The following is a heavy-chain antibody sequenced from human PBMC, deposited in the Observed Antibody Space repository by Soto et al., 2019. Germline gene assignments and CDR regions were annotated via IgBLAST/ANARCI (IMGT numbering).Heavy chain of an antibody. CDR1: GFTFSSYG. D-gene: IGHD2-2*01. J-gene: IGHJ4*02. Sequence: QVQLVESGGGVVQPGRSLRLSCAASGFTFSSYGMHWVRQAPGKGLEWVAVISYDGSNKYYADSVKGRFTISRYNSKNTLYRQRNSLRAEDMSLYYCAKDCSTTSCYVGLCYWCQVTLVTVSS. V-gene: IGHV3-30*18. CDR2: ISYDGSNK. CDR3: AKDCSTTSCYVGLCY.